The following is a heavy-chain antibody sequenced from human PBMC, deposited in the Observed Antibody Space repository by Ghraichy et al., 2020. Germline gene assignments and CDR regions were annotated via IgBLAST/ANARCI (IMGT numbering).Heavy chain of an antibody. V-gene: IGHV3-30*18. CDR2: MSYDGSDT. D-gene: IGHD3-22*01. CDR3: AKDAARDYDSTIYLDS. J-gene: IGHJ4*02. Sequence: CVASGFASTGYSMYWVRQAPGKGLEWLAIMSYDGSDTYYADSVKGRFTISRDNYKNTVFLQMNSLRVEDTAVYYCAKDAARDYDSTIYLDSWGQGTTVTVSS. CDR1: GFASTGYS.